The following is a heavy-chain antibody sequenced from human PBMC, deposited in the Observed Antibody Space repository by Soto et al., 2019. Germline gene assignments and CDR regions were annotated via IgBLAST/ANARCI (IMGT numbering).Heavy chain of an antibody. D-gene: IGHD2-2*02. CDR1: GGTFSSYA. CDR3: AREPPYCSSTSCYTGSDYYYGMDV. V-gene: IGHV1-69*13. J-gene: IGHJ6*02. Sequence: SVKVSCKASGGTFSSYAISWVRQAPGQGLEWMGGIIPIFGTANYAQKFQGRVTITADESTSTAYMELSSLRSEDTAVYYCAREPPYCSSTSCYTGSDYYYGMDVWGQETTVTVS. CDR2: IIPIFGTA.